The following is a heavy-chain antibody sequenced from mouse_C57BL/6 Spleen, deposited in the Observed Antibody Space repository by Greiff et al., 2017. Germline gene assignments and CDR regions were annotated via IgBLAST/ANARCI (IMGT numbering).Heavy chain of an antibody. J-gene: IGHJ3*01. CDR2: IHPSDSDT. V-gene: IGHV1-74*01. CDR1: GYTFTSYW. Sequence: QVQLKQPGAELVKPGASVKVSCKASGYTFTSYWMHWVKQRPGQGLEWIGRIHPSDSDTNYNQKFKGKATLTVDKSSSTAYMQLSSLTSEDSAVYDCAIDGDYYGSWFGYWGQGTLVTVSA. CDR3: AIDGDYYGSWFGY. D-gene: IGHD1-1*01.